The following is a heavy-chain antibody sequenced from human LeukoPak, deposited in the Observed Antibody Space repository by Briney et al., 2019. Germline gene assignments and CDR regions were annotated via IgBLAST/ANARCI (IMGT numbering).Heavy chain of an antibody. D-gene: IGHD2-2*01. CDR3: ARGGKVVPAAIGAFDI. Sequence: SETLSLTCTVSGGSISSYYWSWIRQPPGKGLEWIGYIYYSGSTNYNPSLKSRVTISVDRSKNQFSLKLSSVTAADTAVYYCARGGKVVPAAIGAFDIWGQGTMVTVSS. CDR2: IYYSGST. V-gene: IGHV4-59*12. CDR1: GGSISSYY. J-gene: IGHJ3*02.